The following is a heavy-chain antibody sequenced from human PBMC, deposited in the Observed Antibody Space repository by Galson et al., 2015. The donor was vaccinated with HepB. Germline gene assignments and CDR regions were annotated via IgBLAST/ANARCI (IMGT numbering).Heavy chain of an antibody. CDR2: TYYRSKWYN. J-gene: IGHJ6*02. CDR1: GDSVSSNSAA. V-gene: IGHV6-1*01. Sequence: CAISGDSVSSNSAAWNWIRQSPSRGLEWLGRTYYRSKWYNDYAVSVKSRITINPDTSKNQFSLQLNSVTPEDTAVYYCARAPDYYYYYGMDVWGQGTTVTVSS. CDR3: ARAPDYYYYYGMDV.